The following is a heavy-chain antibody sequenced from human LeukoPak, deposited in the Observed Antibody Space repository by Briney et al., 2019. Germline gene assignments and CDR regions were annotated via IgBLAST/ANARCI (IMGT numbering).Heavy chain of an antibody. CDR2: ITGSGDGT. CDR3: AKAGLVRGGALDS. V-gene: IGHV3-23*01. J-gene: IGHJ4*02. D-gene: IGHD4/OR15-4a*01. CDR1: GFTFSTYA. Sequence: AGGSLRLSCAASGFTFSTYAINWVRQAPGKGLEWVSSITGSGDGTSAADSVKGRFSISRDNSKNTLFLQMKSLRVEDTAVYYCAKAGLVRGGALDSWGQGTLVTVSS.